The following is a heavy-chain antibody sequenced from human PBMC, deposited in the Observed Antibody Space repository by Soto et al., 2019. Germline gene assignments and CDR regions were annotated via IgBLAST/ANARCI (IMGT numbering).Heavy chain of an antibody. J-gene: IGHJ6*02. D-gene: IGHD4-17*01. CDR1: GFTFSSYV. CDR2: ISFEGSKK. CDR3: ARPYLSSTVTTWYYYYGMDV. Sequence: QVQLVESGGGVVQPGRSLRLSCAASGFTFSSYVMHWVRQAPGKGLEWVAGISFEGSKKYYADSVKGRLTISRDNSKNTRYLPMTSLRPEDTAVYYCARPYLSSTVTTWYYYYGMDVWGQGTTVTVSS. V-gene: IGHV3-30-3*01.